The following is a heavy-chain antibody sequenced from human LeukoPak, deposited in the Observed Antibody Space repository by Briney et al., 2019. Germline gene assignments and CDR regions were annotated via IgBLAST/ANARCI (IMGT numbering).Heavy chain of an antibody. J-gene: IGHJ4*02. CDR2: VYYGGST. V-gene: IGHV4-39*01. Sequence: PSETLSLTCTVSGGSISGSSYYWTWIRQPPGKGLEWIGSVYYGGSTYYNPSLKSRVTISIDTSKNQFSLKLSSVTAADMAVYYCARPQQSRNLLNFDYWGQGTLVTVSS. CDR3: ARPQQSRNLLNFDY. D-gene: IGHD6-13*01. CDR1: GGSISGSSYY.